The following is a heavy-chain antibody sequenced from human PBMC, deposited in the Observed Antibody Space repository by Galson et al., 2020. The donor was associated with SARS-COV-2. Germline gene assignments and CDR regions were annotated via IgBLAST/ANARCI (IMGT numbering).Heavy chain of an antibody. CDR2: ISYDGSNK. J-gene: IGHJ4*02. D-gene: IGHD1-26*01. V-gene: IGHV3-30*01. CDR1: GFTFSSYA. Sequence: GESLKISCAASGFTFSSYAMHWVRQAPGKGLEWVAVISYDGSNKYYADSVKGRFTISRDNSKNTLYLQMNSLRAEDTAVYYCARTYSGSYYSHFDYWGQGTLVTVSS. CDR3: ARTYSGSYYSHFDY.